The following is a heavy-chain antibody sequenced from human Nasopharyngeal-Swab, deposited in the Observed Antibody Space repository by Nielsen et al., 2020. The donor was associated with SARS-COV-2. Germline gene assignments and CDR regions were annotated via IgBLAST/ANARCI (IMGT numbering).Heavy chain of an antibody. D-gene: IGHD6-13*01. CDR3: ARVWDSSSWNYYYGMDV. V-gene: IGHV1-18*01. J-gene: IGHJ6*02. CDR2: ISAYNGNT. Sequence: WVRQAPGQGLEWMGWISAYNGNTNYAQKLQGRVTMTTDTSTSTAYMELRSLRSDDTAVYYCARVWDSSSWNYYYGMDVWGQGTTVTVSS.